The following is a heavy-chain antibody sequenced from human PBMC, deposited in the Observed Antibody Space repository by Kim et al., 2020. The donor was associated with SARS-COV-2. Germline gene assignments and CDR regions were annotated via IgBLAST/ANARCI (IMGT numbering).Heavy chain of an antibody. D-gene: IGHD5-12*01. Sequence: GGSLRLSCAASGFTFDDYAMHWVRQAPGKGLEWVSGISWNSGSIGYADSVKGRFTISRDNAKNSLYLQMNSLRAEDTALYYCAKDSAALGPKYSGYDRYFELWGRGTLVTVSS. CDR2: ISWNSGSI. CDR1: GFTFDDYA. J-gene: IGHJ2*01. CDR3: AKDSAALGPKYSGYDRYFEL. V-gene: IGHV3-9*01.